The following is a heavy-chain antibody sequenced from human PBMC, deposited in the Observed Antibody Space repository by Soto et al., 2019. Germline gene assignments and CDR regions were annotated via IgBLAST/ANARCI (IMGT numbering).Heavy chain of an antibody. CDR3: ARDEPGDSRGSYQGYFDY. CDR2: INAGNGNT. D-gene: IGHD3-22*01. Sequence: ASVKVSCKASGYTFTSYAMHWVRQAPGQRLEWMGWINAGNGNTKYSQKFQGRVTITRDTSASTAYMELSSLRSEDTAVYYCARDEPGDSRGSYQGYFDYWGQGTLVTVSS. CDR1: GYTFTSYA. V-gene: IGHV1-3*01. J-gene: IGHJ4*02.